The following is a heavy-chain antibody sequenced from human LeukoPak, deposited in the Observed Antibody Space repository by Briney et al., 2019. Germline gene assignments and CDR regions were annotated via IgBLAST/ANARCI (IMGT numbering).Heavy chain of an antibody. CDR2: IYYSGST. Sequence: SETLSLTCTVSGGSISSYYWSWIRQPPGKGLEWIGYIYYSGSTNYNPSLKSRVTISVDTSKNQFSLKLSSVTAADTAVYYCARDRRREQWLENWFDPWGQGTLVTVSS. J-gene: IGHJ5*02. CDR1: GGSISSYY. D-gene: IGHD6-19*01. CDR3: ARDRRREQWLENWFDP. V-gene: IGHV4-59*01.